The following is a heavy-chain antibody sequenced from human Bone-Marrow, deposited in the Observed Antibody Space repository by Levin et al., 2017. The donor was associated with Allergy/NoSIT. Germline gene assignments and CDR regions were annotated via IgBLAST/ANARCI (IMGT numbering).Heavy chain of an antibody. Sequence: PGGSLRLSCAASGFTFDDYAMHWVRQAPGKGLEWVSGISWNSGSIGYADSVKGRFTISRDNAKNSLYLQMNSLRAEDTALYYCAKVYDSSGYYGYYFDYWGQGTLVTVSS. CDR1: GFTFDDYA. J-gene: IGHJ4*02. V-gene: IGHV3-9*01. CDR3: AKVYDSSGYYGYYFDY. D-gene: IGHD3-22*01. CDR2: ISWNSGSI.